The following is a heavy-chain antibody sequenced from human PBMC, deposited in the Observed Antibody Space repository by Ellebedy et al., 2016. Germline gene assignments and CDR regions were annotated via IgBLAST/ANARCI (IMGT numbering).Heavy chain of an antibody. V-gene: IGHV4-61*01. CDR3: ARGLYFDSSGYHYWFDP. CDR2: IYYSGST. D-gene: IGHD3-22*01. Sequence: GSLRLXXTVSAYSISSGNYWAWIRQPPGRGLEWIGYIYYSGSTKFSPSLKSRVTMSVDTSKNQFSLNLNSVTAADTAVYYCARGLYFDSSGYHYWFDPWGQGTLVTVSA. J-gene: IGHJ5*02. CDR1: AYSISSGNY.